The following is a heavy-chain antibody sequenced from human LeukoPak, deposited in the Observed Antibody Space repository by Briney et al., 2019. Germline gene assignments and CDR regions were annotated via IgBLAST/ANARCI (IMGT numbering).Heavy chain of an antibody. Sequence: ASVTVSCKASGYTFTSYYMHWVRQAPGQGLEWMGLINPSGGSTSYAQKFQGRVTMTRDTSTSTVYMELSSLRSEDTAVYYCARSATLRAVAGTLYYFQHWGQGTLVTVSS. V-gene: IGHV1-46*01. CDR1: GYTFTSYY. CDR2: INPSGGST. J-gene: IGHJ1*01. D-gene: IGHD6-19*01. CDR3: ARSATLRAVAGTLYYFQH.